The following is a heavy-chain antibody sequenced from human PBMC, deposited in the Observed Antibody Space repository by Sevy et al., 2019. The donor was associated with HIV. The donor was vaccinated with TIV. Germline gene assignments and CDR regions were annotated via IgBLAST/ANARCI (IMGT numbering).Heavy chain of an antibody. J-gene: IGHJ4*02. D-gene: IGHD3-10*01. CDR3: ARGPLYGSGNFYYFDY. CDR1: GYTFTRYY. V-gene: IGHV1-46*01. Sequence: VSVKVSCKASGYTFTRYYMHWVRQAPGQGLEWMGIINPSGGSTSYAQKFQGRGTMTRDTSTSTVYMELSSLRSEDTAVYYCARGPLYGSGNFYYFDYWGQGTLVTVSS. CDR2: INPSGGST.